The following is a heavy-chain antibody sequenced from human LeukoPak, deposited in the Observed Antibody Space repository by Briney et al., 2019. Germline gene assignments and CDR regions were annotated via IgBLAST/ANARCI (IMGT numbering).Heavy chain of an antibody. CDR2: INNDGSTT. V-gene: IGHV3-74*01. Sequence: GGSLRLSCAASGFTFSSCYMHWVRQAPGKGLVWVSHINNDGSTTRYADSVKGRFTISRDNAKNTLSLQMNSLRAEDTAVYYCARESTSIAVSGYDYWGQGTLVTVSS. J-gene: IGHJ4*02. CDR1: GFTFSSCY. CDR3: ARESTSIAVSGYDY. D-gene: IGHD6-19*01.